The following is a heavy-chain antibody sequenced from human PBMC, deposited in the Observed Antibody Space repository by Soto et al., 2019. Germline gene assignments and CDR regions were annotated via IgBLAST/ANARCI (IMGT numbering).Heavy chain of an antibody. CDR3: TQGSRAHDYFDY. CDR2: ISGSGGST. J-gene: IGHJ4*02. CDR1: GFTFSSYA. V-gene: IGHV3-23*01. Sequence: GGSLRLSCAASGFTFSSYAMSWVRQAPGKGLEWVSAISGSGGSTYYADSVKGRFTISRDNSKNTLYLQMNSLRAEDTAVYYCTQGSRAHDYFDYWGQGTLVTVSS.